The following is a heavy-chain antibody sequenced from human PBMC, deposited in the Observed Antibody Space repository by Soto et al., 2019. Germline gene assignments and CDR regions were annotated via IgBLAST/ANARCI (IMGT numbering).Heavy chain of an antibody. CDR3: ARGYYYDSSGYRDY. J-gene: IGHJ4*02. CDR2: INAGNGNT. D-gene: IGHD3-22*01. Sequence: ASVKVSCKASGYTFTSYAMHWVRQAPGQRLEWMGWINAGNGNTKYSQKFQGRVTITRDKSASTAYMELSSLRSDDTAVYYCARGYYYDSSGYRDYWGQGTLVTVSS. CDR1: GYTFTSYA. V-gene: IGHV1-3*01.